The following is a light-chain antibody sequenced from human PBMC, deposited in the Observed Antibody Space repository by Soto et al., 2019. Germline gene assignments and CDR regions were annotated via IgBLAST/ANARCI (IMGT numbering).Light chain of an antibody. Sequence: EIVMTQSPGTLSVSPGERATLSCRASQSASTNVAWYQQKPGQAPRILIYGASTRATGIPDRFSGSGSVTDFTITISSLQSEDFAVYFCQQNNDWPLTFGPGTKVEIK. CDR2: GAS. CDR3: QQNNDWPLT. J-gene: IGKJ3*01. CDR1: QSASTN. V-gene: IGKV3-15*01.